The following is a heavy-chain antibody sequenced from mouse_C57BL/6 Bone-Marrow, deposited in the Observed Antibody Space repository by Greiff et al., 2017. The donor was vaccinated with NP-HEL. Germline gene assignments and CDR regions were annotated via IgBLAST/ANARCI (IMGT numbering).Heavy chain of an antibody. CDR3: ARGGYDSYWYFDV. CDR2: INPNNGGT. J-gene: IGHJ1*03. CDR1: GYTFTDYN. Sequence: EVKVVESGPELVKPGASVKIPCKASGYTFTDYNMDWVKQSHGKSLEWIGDINPNNGGTIYNQKFKGKATLTVDKSSSTAYMELRSLTSEDTAVYYCARGGYDSYWYFDVWGTGTTVTVSS. D-gene: IGHD2-14*01. V-gene: IGHV1-18*01.